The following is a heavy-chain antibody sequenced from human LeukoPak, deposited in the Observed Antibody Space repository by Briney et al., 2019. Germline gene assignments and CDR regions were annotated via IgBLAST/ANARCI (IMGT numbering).Heavy chain of an antibody. V-gene: IGHV1-46*01. J-gene: IGHJ4*02. D-gene: IGHD5-24*01. CDR3: ARGQRRDGYKGYFDY. Sequence: ASVKVSCKASGYTFTSYGISWVRQAPGQGLEWMGIINPSGGSTSYAQKFQGRVTMTRDTSTSTVYMELSSLRSEDTAVYYCARGQRRDGYKGYFDYWGQGTLVTASS. CDR1: GYTFTSYG. CDR2: INPSGGST.